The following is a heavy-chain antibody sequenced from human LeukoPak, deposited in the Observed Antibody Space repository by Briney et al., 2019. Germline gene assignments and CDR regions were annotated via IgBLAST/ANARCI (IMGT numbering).Heavy chain of an antibody. J-gene: IGHJ5*02. V-gene: IGHV1-18*01. D-gene: IGHD3-10*01. CDR2: ISAYKGNT. Sequence: GASVKVSCKASGYTFTSYGISWVRQAPGQGLEWMGWISAYKGNTNYAQKFQGRVTMTTDTSTSTAYMELRSLRSDDTAVYYCARDWGFTFVLGYNWFDPWGQGTLVTVSS. CDR1: GYTFTSYG. CDR3: ARDWGFTFVLGYNWFDP.